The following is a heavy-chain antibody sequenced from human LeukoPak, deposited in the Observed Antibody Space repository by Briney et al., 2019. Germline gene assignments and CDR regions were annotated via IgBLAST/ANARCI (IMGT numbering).Heavy chain of an antibody. J-gene: IGHJ5*02. CDR2: IKPDGSAT. CDR3: ARGGGSSS. Sequence: PGGSLRLFCAASGFSFSHFWMSWVRQAPGKGLEWVNNIKPDGSATNYVDSVKGRFTISRNNAKNSLDLQMNSLRAEDTAVYYCARGGGSSSWGQGTLVTVSS. D-gene: IGHD6-6*01. CDR1: GFSFSHFW. V-gene: IGHV3-7*01.